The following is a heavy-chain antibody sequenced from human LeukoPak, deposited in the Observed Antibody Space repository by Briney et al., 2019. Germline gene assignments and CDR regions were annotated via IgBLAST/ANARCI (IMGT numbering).Heavy chain of an antibody. J-gene: IGHJ5*02. CDR1: GFTFSSYA. CDR2: ISYDGSNK. D-gene: IGHD6-6*01. V-gene: IGHV3-30-3*01. CDR3: ARDHGYSGSSLGRNWFDP. Sequence: GRSLRLSCAASGFTFSSYAMHWVRQAPGKGLEWVAVISYDGSNKYYADSVKGRFTISRDNSRNTLYLQMNSLRAEDTAVYYCARDHGYSGSSLGRNWFDPWGQGTLVTVSS.